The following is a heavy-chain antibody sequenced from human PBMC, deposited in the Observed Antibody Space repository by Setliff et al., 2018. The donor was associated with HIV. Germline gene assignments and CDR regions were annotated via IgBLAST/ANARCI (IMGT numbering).Heavy chain of an antibody. D-gene: IGHD3-10*01. Sequence: PGGSLRLSCTASGFTFGDYAVSWVRQAPGKGLEWVGFIRGKAYGETADFAASLKGRFTISRDDSKSIAYLQMNSLKTEDTAVYYCTTDPMSQYYYGSGSYYLLSFDYWGQGTLVTVSS. CDR1: GFTFGDYA. V-gene: IGHV3-49*04. CDR3: TTDPMSQYYYGSGSYYLLSFDY. CDR2: IRGKAYGETA. J-gene: IGHJ4*02.